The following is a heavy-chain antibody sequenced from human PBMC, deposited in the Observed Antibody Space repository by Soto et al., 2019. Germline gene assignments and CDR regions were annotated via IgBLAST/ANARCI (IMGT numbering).Heavy chain of an antibody. CDR1: GFTFSNAW. V-gene: IGHV3-15*01. Sequence: GGSLRLSCAASGFTFSNAWMSWVRQAPGKGLEWVGRIKSKTDGGTTDYAAPVKGRFTISRDDSKNTLYLQMNSLKTEDTAVYYCTTVNPPPGYCSGGSCYSEYFQHWGQGTLVTVSS. J-gene: IGHJ1*01. D-gene: IGHD2-15*01. CDR2: IKSKTDGGTT. CDR3: TTVNPPPGYCSGGSCYSEYFQH.